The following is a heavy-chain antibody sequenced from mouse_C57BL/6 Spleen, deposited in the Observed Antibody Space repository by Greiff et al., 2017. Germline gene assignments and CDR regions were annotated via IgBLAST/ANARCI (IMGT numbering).Heavy chain of an antibody. V-gene: IGHV1-82*01. CDR2: IYPGDGDT. CDR3: ARETGTDYYAMDY. CDR1: GYAFSSSW. J-gene: IGHJ4*01. D-gene: IGHD4-1*01. Sequence: VKLLESGPELVKPGASVKISCKASGYAFSSSWMNWVKQRPGKGLEWIGRIYPGDGDTNYNGTFKGKATLTADKSSSTAYMQLSSLTSEDSAVYFCARETGTDYYAMDYWGQGTSVTVSS.